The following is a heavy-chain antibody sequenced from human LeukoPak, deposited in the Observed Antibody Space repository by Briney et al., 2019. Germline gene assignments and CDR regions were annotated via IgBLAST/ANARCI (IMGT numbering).Heavy chain of an antibody. CDR3: ACLPNIVLNPDY. CDR2: ISSSSTI. CDR1: GFTFSSYS. Sequence: GGSLRLSCAASGFTFSSYSMNWVRQAPGKGLEWVSYISSSSTIYYADSVKGRFTISRDNAKNSLYLQMNSLRDEDTAVYYCACLPNIVLNPDYWGQGTLVTVSS. V-gene: IGHV3-48*02. D-gene: IGHD2-8*02. J-gene: IGHJ4*02.